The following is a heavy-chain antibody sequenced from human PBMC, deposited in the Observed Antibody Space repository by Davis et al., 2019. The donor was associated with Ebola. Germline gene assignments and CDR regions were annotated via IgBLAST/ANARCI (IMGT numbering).Heavy chain of an antibody. V-gene: IGHV3-30*18. CDR3: AKTDIVGANDDWALPDY. CDR1: GFTFSSYG. Sequence: GESLKISCAASGFTFSSYGMHWVRQAPGKGLEWVAVISYDGSNKYYADSVKGRFTISRDNSKNTLYLQMNSLRAEDTAVYYCAKTDIVGANDDWALPDYWGQGTLVTVSS. D-gene: IGHD1-26*01. CDR2: ISYDGSNK. J-gene: IGHJ4*02.